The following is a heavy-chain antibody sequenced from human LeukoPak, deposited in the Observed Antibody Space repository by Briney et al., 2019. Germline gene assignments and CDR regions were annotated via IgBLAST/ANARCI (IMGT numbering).Heavy chain of an antibody. CDR3: AKDFVVVPAAMLGYDAFDI. CDR1: GFTFSSYA. D-gene: IGHD2-2*01. CDR2: ISGSGGST. Sequence: GGSLRLSCAASGFTFSSYAMSWVRQAPGKGLEWVSAISGSGGSTYYGDSVKGRFTISRDNSKNTLYLQMNSLRAEDTAVYYCAKDFVVVPAAMLGYDAFDIWGQGTMVTVSS. V-gene: IGHV3-23*01. J-gene: IGHJ3*02.